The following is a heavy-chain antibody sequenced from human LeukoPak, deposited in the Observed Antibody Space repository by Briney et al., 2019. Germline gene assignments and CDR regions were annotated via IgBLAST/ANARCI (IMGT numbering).Heavy chain of an antibody. CDR1: GFTFSSYG. V-gene: IGHV3-30*18. CDR2: ISYDGSNK. Sequence: PGRSLRLSCAASGFTFSSYGMHWVRQAPGKGLEWVAVISYDGSNKYYADSVKGRFTISRDNSKNTLYLQMNSLRAEDTAVYYCAKRGYSSASFDYWGQGTLVTVSS. J-gene: IGHJ4*02. CDR3: AKRGYSSASFDY. D-gene: IGHD6-25*01.